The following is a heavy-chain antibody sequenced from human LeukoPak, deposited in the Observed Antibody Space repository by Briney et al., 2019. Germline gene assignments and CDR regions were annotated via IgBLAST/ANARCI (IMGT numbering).Heavy chain of an antibody. CDR3: ARGYCSSTSCYAPLNY. CDR2: IIPIFGTA. V-gene: IGHV1-69*06. Sequence: SVKVSCKASGGTFSSYAISWVRQAPGQGLEWMGGIIPIFGTANYAQKFQGRVTITADKSTSTAYMELSSLRSEDTAVYYCARGYCSSTSCYAPLNYWGQGTLVTVSS. CDR1: GGTFSSYA. D-gene: IGHD2-2*01. J-gene: IGHJ4*02.